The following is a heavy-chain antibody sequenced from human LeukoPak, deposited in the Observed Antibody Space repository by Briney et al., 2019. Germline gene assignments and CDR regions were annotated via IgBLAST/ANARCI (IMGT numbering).Heavy chain of an antibody. V-gene: IGHV4-38-2*01. J-gene: IGHJ3*02. CDR3: ARGGVVAAPGNAFDI. CDR1: GYSIISGYY. D-gene: IGHD2-15*01. CDR2: IYHSGST. Sequence: SETLSLTCAVSGYSIISGYYWGWIRQPPGKGPEWIGSIYHSGSTYYNPSLKSRVTISADTSKNQFSLRLSSVTAADTALYYCARGGVVAAPGNAFDIWGQGTMVTVFS.